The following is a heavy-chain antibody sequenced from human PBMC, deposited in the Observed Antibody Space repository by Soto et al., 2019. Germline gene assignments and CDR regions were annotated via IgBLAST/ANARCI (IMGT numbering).Heavy chain of an antibody. CDR1: GYTFTSYD. CDR3: ARGYDFWSGYLLREFDY. V-gene: IGHV1-8*01. CDR2: MNPNSGNT. Sequence: QVQLVQSGAEVKKPGASVKVSCKASGYTFTSYDINWVRQATGQGLEWMGWMNPNSGNTGYAQKFQGRVTMTRNTSISTAYIELSSLRSEDTAVYYCARGYDFWSGYLLREFDYWGQGTLVTVSS. D-gene: IGHD3-3*01. J-gene: IGHJ4*02.